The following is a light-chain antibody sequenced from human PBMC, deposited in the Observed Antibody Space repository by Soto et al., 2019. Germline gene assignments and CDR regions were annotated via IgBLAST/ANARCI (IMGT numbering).Light chain of an antibody. V-gene: IGKV3-15*01. CDR3: QQYNNWPLT. Sequence: IVVTQSPATLSVSPGGRATLSCRARQSIGNNLAWYHQKPGQAPRLLIYDASTRATGIPARFSGSGSGTEFTLTISSLQSEDSALYYCQQYNNWPLTFGGGTKVEI. CDR2: DAS. CDR1: QSIGNN. J-gene: IGKJ4*01.